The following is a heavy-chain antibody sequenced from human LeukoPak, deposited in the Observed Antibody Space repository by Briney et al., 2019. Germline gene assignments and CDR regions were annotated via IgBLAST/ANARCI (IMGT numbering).Heavy chain of an antibody. CDR3: ARELSPVVKYSFDS. D-gene: IGHD2-15*01. CDR1: GFTFSSYG. J-gene: IGHJ4*02. V-gene: IGHV3-33*01. CDR2: IWYDGSNK. Sequence: QPGRSLRLSCAASGFTFSSYGMHWVRQAPGNGLEWVALIWYDGSNKYYADSVKGRFTISRDNSKNTVYLQMNSLRAEDTAVYSCARELSPVVKYSFDSWGQGTQVTVSS.